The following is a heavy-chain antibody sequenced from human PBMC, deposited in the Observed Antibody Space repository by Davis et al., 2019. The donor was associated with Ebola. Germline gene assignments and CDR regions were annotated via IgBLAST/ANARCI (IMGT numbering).Heavy chain of an antibody. V-gene: IGHV1-18*01. CDR1: GYSFISYG. J-gene: IGHJ6*02. Sequence: ASVKVSCKASGYSFISYGISWVRQAPGQGLEWMGWISVYDDNTNYAQKLQGRVTMTTDRSTNTAYVELRSLRSDDTAVYYCARVTTYYYGSNGVYGMDVWGQGTTVTVSS. CDR3: ARVTTYYYGSNGVYGMDV. D-gene: IGHD3-10*01. CDR2: ISVYDDNT.